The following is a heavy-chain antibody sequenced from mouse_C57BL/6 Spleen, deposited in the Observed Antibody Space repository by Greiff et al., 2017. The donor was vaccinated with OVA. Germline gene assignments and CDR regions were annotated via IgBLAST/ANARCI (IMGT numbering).Heavy chain of an antibody. CDR1: GYAFSSSW. J-gene: IGHJ1*01. V-gene: IGHV1-82*01. CDR3: ARVYYGNPYWYFDV. Sequence: VQLQQSGPELVKPGASVKISCKASGYAFSSSWMNWVKQRPGKGLEWIGRIYPGDGDTNYNGKFKGKATLTADKSSSTAYMQLSSLTSEDSAVYFCARVYYGNPYWYFDVWGAEATVTVSS. D-gene: IGHD2-1*01. CDR2: IYPGDGDT.